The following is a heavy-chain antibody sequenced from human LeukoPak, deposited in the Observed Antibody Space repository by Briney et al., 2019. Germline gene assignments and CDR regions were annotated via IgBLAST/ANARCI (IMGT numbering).Heavy chain of an antibody. CDR1: GFTFSNFG. Sequence: GRSLRLSCAASGFTFSNFGMHWVRQAPGKGLEWVAVVWYDGTDKYYVDSVKGRFTISRDNSKNTLYLQMNSLRAEDTAGYYCARDRRGGYDPYYFDYWGQGTLVTVSS. CDR2: VWYDGTDK. V-gene: IGHV3-33*01. D-gene: IGHD5-12*01. CDR3: ARDRRGGYDPYYFDY. J-gene: IGHJ4*02.